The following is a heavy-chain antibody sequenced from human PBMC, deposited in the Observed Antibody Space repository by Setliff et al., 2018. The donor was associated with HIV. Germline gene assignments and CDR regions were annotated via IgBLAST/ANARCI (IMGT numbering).Heavy chain of an antibody. CDR1: SDSIRFYY. Sequence: SETLSLTCTVSSDSIRFYYWTWIRQPPGKGLEWIGRIWTSGSTNYNPSLKSRVTISIDTSKNQFSLQLTSVTAADTAVYYCVNPSGAMGDFDSWGQGTLVTVSS. CDR2: IWTSGST. J-gene: IGHJ4*02. D-gene: IGHD3-16*01. V-gene: IGHV4-4*08. CDR3: VNPSGAMGDFDS.